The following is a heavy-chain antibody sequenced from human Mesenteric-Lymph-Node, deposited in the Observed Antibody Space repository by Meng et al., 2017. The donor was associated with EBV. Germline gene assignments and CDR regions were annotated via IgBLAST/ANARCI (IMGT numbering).Heavy chain of an antibody. D-gene: IGHD3-10*01. CDR3: ARGADRGANLGY. J-gene: IGHJ4*02. CDR2: ITHSGST. Sequence: QVVQPRAGAGLLRPSGTLSCTAAGYGWTLNGNYWGWTRQAQGKGLEWIGEITHSGSTNYNPSLKSRVTISVDTSKNQFSLKLKSVTATDTAVYYCARGADRGANLGYWGQGTLVTVSS. V-gene: IGHV4-34*01. CDR1: GWTLNGNY.